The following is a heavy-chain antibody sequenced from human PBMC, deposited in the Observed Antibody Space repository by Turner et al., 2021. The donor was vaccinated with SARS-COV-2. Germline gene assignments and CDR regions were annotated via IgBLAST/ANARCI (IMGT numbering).Heavy chain of an antibody. CDR3: ARARYGSGSFLGYYMDV. V-gene: IGHV3-33*01. J-gene: IGHJ6*03. CDR1: GFTFSSYG. Sequence: QVQLVESGGGVVQPGRSLRLSCAASGFTFSSYGMHWVRQAPGKGLEWVAVRWYDGINKYYADSVKGRFTISRDNSKNTLYLQMSSLRAEDTAVYYCARARYGSGSFLGYYMDVWGKGTTVTVSS. D-gene: IGHD3-10*01. CDR2: RWYDGINK.